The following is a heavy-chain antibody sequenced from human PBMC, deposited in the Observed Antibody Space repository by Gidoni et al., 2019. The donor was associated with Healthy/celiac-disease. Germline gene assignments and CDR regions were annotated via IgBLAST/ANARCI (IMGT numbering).Heavy chain of an antibody. Sequence: EVQLVESGGGLVKPGGSRRLSGGASGFTFSSYSMNWVRQAPGKGLGWVSSIRSSSSYIYYADSVKGRFTISRDNAKNSLYLQMNSLRAEDTAVYYCARDSKDIVATVDYWGQGTLVTVSS. CDR3: ARDSKDIVATVDY. V-gene: IGHV3-21*01. CDR1: GFTFSSYS. D-gene: IGHD5-12*01. CDR2: IRSSSSYI. J-gene: IGHJ4*02.